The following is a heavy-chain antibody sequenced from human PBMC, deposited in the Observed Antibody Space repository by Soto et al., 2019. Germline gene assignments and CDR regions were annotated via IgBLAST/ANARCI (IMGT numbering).Heavy chain of an antibody. J-gene: IGHJ4*02. CDR1: GFTFSSYR. D-gene: IGHD4-17*01. CDR2: ITSSSSSI. Sequence: GGSLRLSCAASGFTFSSYRMNWVRQAPGKGLEWVSSITSSSSSIYYADSVKGRFTISRDNAKNSLYLQMNSLRVEDTAVYYCARFGDYDLGFDCWGQGTLVTVSS. V-gene: IGHV3-21*01. CDR3: ARFGDYDLGFDC.